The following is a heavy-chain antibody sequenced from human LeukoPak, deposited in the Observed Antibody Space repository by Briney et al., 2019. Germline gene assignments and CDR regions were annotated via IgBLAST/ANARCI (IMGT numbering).Heavy chain of an antibody. CDR1: GGSISSYY. Sequence: SETLSLTCTVSGGSISSYYWSWIRQPPGKGLEWIGYIYYSGSTNYNPSLKSRVTISVDTSKDQFSLRLSSVTAADTAIYYCARAVSGRFDYWGQGTLVTVSS. D-gene: IGHD2-8*01. CDR3: ARAVSGRFDY. V-gene: IGHV4-59*08. J-gene: IGHJ4*02. CDR2: IYYSGST.